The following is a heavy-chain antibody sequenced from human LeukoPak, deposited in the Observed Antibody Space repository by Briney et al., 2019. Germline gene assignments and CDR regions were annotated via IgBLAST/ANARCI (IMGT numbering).Heavy chain of an antibody. CDR3: ARTKYYSSSWPGYYYYYMDV. CDR1: GGSFSGYY. D-gene: IGHD6-13*01. CDR2: IYYSGST. J-gene: IGHJ6*03. V-gene: IGHV4-34*01. Sequence: PSETLSLTCAVYGGSFSGYYWSWIRQPPGKGLEWIGSIYYSGSTYYNPSLKSRVTISVDTSKNQFSLKLSSVTAADTAVYYCARTKYYSSSWPGYYYYYMDVWGKGTTVTISS.